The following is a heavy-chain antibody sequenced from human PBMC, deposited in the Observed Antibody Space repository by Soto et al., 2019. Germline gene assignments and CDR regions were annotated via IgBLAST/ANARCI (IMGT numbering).Heavy chain of an antibody. J-gene: IGHJ4*02. CDR2: ISGSSNTI. CDR1: GFSFSASP. D-gene: IGHD3-3*01. Sequence: EVQLVESGGGLVQPGGSLRLSCAASGFSFSASPMNWVRQAPGKGLEWLSYISGSSNTIHYADSVEGRFTISRDNAGNSLYLQMNSLRDEDTAVYYCARTRPPYDACSGYYPHYFHSWGQGTLVTVSS. CDR3: ARTRPPYDACSGYYPHYFHS. V-gene: IGHV3-48*02.